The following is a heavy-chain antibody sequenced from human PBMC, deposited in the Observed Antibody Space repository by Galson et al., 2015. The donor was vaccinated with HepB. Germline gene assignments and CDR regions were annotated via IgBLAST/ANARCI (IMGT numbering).Heavy chain of an antibody. D-gene: IGHD4-11*01. CDR2: MGRDYGSN. J-gene: IGHJ5*02. CDR1: GFTFNDYY. CDR3: ARVTLYSENSYWGFDA. Sequence: SLRLSCAVSGFTFNDYYIAWIRQAPGKGLEWISFMGRDYGSNHYADSVRGRFTTSRDNTKNSLDLEMNNLIPEDTAVYYCARVTLYSENSYWGFDAWGQGTLVTVSS. V-gene: IGHV3-11*06.